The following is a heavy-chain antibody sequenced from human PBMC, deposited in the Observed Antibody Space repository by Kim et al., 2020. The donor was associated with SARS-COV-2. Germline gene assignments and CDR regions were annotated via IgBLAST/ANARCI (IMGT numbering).Heavy chain of an antibody. CDR2: IIPIFGTA. Sequence: SVKVSCKASGGTFSSYAISWVRQAPGQGLEWMGGIIPIFGTANYAQKFQGRVTITADESTSTAYMELSSLRSEDTAVYYCARGGEYYYDSSGYYDPNSYFAYWGQGTLVTVSS. V-gene: IGHV1-69*13. CDR3: ARGGEYYYDSSGYYDPNSYFAY. J-gene: IGHJ4*02. D-gene: IGHD3-22*01. CDR1: GGTFSSYA.